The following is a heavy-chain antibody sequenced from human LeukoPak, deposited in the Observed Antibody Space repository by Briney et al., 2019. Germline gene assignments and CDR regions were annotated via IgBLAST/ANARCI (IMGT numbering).Heavy chain of an antibody. Sequence: PGGSLRLSCAASGFTFSSYAMSWVRQAPGKGLEWVSAISGSGGSTYYADSVKGRFAISRDNSKNTLYLQMNSLRAEDTAVYYCAKDRGYSSGFDYWGQGTLVTVSS. V-gene: IGHV3-23*01. CDR2: ISGSGGST. J-gene: IGHJ4*02. CDR3: AKDRGYSSGFDY. D-gene: IGHD2-15*01. CDR1: GFTFSSYA.